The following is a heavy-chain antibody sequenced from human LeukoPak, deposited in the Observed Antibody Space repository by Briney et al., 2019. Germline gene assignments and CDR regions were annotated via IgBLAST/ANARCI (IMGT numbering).Heavy chain of an antibody. J-gene: IGHJ2*01. Sequence: GASVKVSCKASGYTFTSYDINWVRQATGQGLEWMGGIIPIFGTANYAQKFQGRVTITADESTSTAYMELSSLRSEDTAVYYCARGGYSSSPGSPEGYFDLWGRGTLVTVSS. D-gene: IGHD6-13*01. CDR3: ARGGYSSSPGSPEGYFDL. V-gene: IGHV1-69*13. CDR1: GYTFTSYD. CDR2: IIPIFGTA.